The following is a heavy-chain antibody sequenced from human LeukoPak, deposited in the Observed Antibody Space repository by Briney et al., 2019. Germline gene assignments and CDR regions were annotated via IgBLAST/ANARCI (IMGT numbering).Heavy chain of an antibody. CDR3: ARARYVNSFYAFDI. CDR2: IYYSGST. V-gene: IGHV4-59*01. Sequence: PSETLSLTCIVSGGSIRGDHWSWIRQPPGKGLEWIGYIYYSGSTNYNPSLKSRVTISGDTSKNQFFLKLSTVTAADTAVYYCARARYVNSFYAFDIWGQGTLVTVSS. J-gene: IGHJ3*02. D-gene: IGHD3-9*01. CDR1: GGSIRGDH.